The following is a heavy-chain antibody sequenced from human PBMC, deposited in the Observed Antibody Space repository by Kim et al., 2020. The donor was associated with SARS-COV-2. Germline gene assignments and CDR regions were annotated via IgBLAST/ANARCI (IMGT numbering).Heavy chain of an antibody. CDR3: ARNYDCSSGYFYCYFDL. Sequence: GGSLRLSCAASGFTFSSYWMSGVRQAPGKGLEWVANIKQDGSETYYVDYVKGRFTISRDNAKNSLYLQMNSLRSEDTTVYYCARNYDCSSGYFYCYFDLWGRGTRVTVSS. J-gene: IGHJ2*01. CDR2: IKQDGSET. V-gene: IGHV3-7*03. CDR1: GFTFSSYW. D-gene: IGHD3-3*01.